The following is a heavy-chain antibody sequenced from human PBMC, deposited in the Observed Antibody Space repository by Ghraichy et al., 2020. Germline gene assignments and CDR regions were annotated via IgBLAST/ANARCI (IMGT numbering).Heavy chain of an antibody. Sequence: GGSLRLSCAASGFTFSNAWMSWVRQAPGKGLEWVGRIKSKTDGGTTDYAAPVKGRFTISRDDSKNTLYLQMNSLKTEDTAVYYCTTVPKYSSGWYGEDVFDIWGQGTMVTVSS. V-gene: IGHV3-15*01. CDR2: IKSKTDGGTT. CDR1: GFTFSNAW. J-gene: IGHJ3*02. CDR3: TTVPKYSSGWYGEDVFDI. D-gene: IGHD6-19*01.